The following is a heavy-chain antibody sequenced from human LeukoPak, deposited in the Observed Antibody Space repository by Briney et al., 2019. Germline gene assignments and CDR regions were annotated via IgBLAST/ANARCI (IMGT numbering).Heavy chain of an antibody. V-gene: IGHV1-8*01. CDR3: ARELRRDKY. CDR1: GYTFSSYD. Sequence: AASVKVSCKASGYTFSSYDINWVRQATGQGLEWMGYMNPDSGNTGYAQNFQGRVTMTVNTSITTAYTELSSLRPEDTAVYYCARELRRDKYWGQGTLVTVSS. CDR2: MNPDSGNT. D-gene: IGHD1-1*01. J-gene: IGHJ4*02.